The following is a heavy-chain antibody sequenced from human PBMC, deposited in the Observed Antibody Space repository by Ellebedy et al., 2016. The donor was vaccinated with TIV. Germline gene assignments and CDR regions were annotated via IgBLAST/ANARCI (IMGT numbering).Heavy chain of an antibody. CDR1: GYTFSRHS. Sequence: AASVKVSCKTSGYTFSRHSLNWVRQAPGQGLEWMGWINPYSGDTNYAPNLQDRVTMTTDTSTSTAYMELRSLRSDDTAVYYCAIDRGGSTWYFEYWGQGTPVTVSS. CDR3: AIDRGGSTWYFEY. J-gene: IGHJ4*02. D-gene: IGHD6-13*01. CDR2: INPYSGDT. V-gene: IGHV1-18*01.